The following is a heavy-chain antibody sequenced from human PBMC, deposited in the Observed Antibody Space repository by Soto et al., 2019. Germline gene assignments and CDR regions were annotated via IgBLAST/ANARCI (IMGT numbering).Heavy chain of an antibody. CDR1: GGSFSDNY. Sequence: SETLSLTCAVSGGSFSDNYWTWIRQVPGKGLEWIGYVYYSGSTNYNPSLKSRVTISVDASKQQFSLKLTSVTAADTAIYYCAKARAVRLEVCDSWGQGALVTVSS. CDR3: AKARAVRLEVCDS. D-gene: IGHD6-19*01. J-gene: IGHJ4*02. V-gene: IGHV4-59*12. CDR2: VYYSGST.